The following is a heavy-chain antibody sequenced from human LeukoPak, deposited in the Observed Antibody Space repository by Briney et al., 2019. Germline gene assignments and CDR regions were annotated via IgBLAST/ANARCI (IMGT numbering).Heavy chain of an antibody. V-gene: IGHV1-46*01. J-gene: IGHJ2*01. CDR3: ARDSRKGFGELLSFDL. CDR2: INPTDSST. D-gene: IGHD3-10*01. CDR1: GYTFTSHY. Sequence: GASVNVSCKVSGYTFTSHYIHWVRRAPGQGLEWRGKINPTDSSTSYAQRFQGRVNMTRDTSTSKVYRELSSLRSEDTAVYYCARDSRKGFGELLSFDLWGRGTLVTVSS.